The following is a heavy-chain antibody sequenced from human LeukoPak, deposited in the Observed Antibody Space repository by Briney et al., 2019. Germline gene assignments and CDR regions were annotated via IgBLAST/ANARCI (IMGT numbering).Heavy chain of an antibody. D-gene: IGHD6-6*01. V-gene: IGHV1-18*01. CDR1: GYTFTSYG. Sequence: ASVKVSCRASGYTFTSYGISWVRQAPGQGLEWMGWISAYNGNTNYAQKLQGRVTMTTDTSTSTAYMELRSLRSDDAAVYYCARDGSIAVPYYFDYWGQGTPVTGSS. CDR2: ISAYNGNT. J-gene: IGHJ4*02. CDR3: ARDGSIAVPYYFDY.